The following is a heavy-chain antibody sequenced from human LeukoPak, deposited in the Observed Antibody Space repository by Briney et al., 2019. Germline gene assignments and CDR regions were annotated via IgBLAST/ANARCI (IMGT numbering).Heavy chain of an antibody. CDR3: AREALPVRGRSSLLKGPWWFDP. J-gene: IGHJ5*02. CDR1: GYTFTSYA. CDR2: INTNTGNP. D-gene: IGHD6-13*01. V-gene: IGHV7-4-1*02. Sequence: ASVKVSCKASGYTFTSYAMNWVRQAPGQGLEWMGWINTNTGNPTYAQGFTGRFVFSLDTSVSTAYLQISSLKAEDTAVYYCAREALPVRGRSSLLKGPWWFDPWGQGTLVTVSS.